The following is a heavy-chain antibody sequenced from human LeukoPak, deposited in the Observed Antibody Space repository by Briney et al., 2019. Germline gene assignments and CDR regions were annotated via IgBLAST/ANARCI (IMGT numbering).Heavy chain of an antibody. CDR3: AKEVVITRNWFDP. V-gene: IGHV3-7*03. CDR1: GFTFSSYW. J-gene: IGHJ5*02. D-gene: IGHD3-22*01. CDR2: IKQDGSEK. Sequence: PGGSLRLSCAASGFTFSSYWMSWVRQAPGKGLEWVANIKQDGSEKYYVDSVKGRFTISRDNAKNSLYLQMNSLRAEDTAVYFCAKEVVITRNWFDPWGQGTLVTVSS.